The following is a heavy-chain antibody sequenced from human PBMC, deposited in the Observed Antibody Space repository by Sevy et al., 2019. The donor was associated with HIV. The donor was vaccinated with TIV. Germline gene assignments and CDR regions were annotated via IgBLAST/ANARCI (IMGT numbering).Heavy chain of an antibody. CDR1: GFTFDDYG. CDR3: ARERSCGGNCYYFNN. V-gene: IGHV3-20*04. D-gene: IGHD2-21*02. Sequence: GGSLRLSCAASGFTFDDYGMSWVRQAPGKGLEWVSGINWDGGSTGYADSVKGRFIISRDNARNSLYLQMNRLRGEDTAFYYCARERSCGGNCYYFNNRGQGTLVTVSS. CDR2: INWDGGST. J-gene: IGHJ4*02.